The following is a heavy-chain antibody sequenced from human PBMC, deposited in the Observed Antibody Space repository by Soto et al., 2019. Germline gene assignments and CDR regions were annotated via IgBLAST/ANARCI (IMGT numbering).Heavy chain of an antibody. Sequence: QVQLVQSGAEVKNPGSSVKVSCKASGGTFSSDAFSWVRQAPGQGLEWMGGIIPMLGTENYSEKFHERVTITADESTSTAYLEVTSLTSADTAVYYCARAVEMATAPLTTWGQGTVVIVSS. V-gene: IGHV1-69*01. CDR2: IIPMLGTE. D-gene: IGHD5-18*01. CDR1: GGTFSSDA. CDR3: ARAVEMATAPLTT. J-gene: IGHJ5*02.